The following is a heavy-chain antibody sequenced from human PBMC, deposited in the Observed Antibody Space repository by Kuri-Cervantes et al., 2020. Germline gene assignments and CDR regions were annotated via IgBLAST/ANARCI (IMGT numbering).Heavy chain of an antibody. J-gene: IGHJ4*02. Sequence: LSLTCAVYGGSLSDYSCSWIRQAPGKGLEWVSYISSSGSTIYYADSVKGRFTISRDNAKNPLYLQMNSLRAEDTAIFYCARIGYSSSSLDYWGQGSLVTVSS. D-gene: IGHD6-6*01. CDR1: GGSLSDYS. CDR2: ISSSGSTI. V-gene: IGHV3-11*04. CDR3: ARIGYSSSSLDY.